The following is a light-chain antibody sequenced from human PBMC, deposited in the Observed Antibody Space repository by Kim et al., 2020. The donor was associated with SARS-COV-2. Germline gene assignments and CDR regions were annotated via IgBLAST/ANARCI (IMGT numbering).Light chain of an antibody. CDR2: AAS. V-gene: IGKV3-15*01. J-gene: IGKJ5*01. CDR1: HSSTTD. Sequence: SLAPGERAPPSRRASHSSTTDLAWYKPKPGQPPRGLRYAASARATGIPARFSGSVSKTEFPLTITNVQSEDCAVYYCQQYAYWRAFGQGTRLEIK. CDR3: QQYAYWRA.